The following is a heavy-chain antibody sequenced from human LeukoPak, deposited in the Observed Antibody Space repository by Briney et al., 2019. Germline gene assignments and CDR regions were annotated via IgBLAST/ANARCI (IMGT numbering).Heavy chain of an antibody. CDR3: ARGHSRVAGTYYYYGMDV. Sequence: SETLSLTCTVSGGSISSYYWSWIRQPPGKGLEWIGYIYHSGSTYYNPSLKSRVTISVDRSKNQFSLKLSSVTAADTAVYYCARGHSRVAGTYYYYGMDVWGQGTTVTVSS. J-gene: IGHJ6*02. V-gene: IGHV4-59*12. CDR1: GGSISSYY. D-gene: IGHD6-19*01. CDR2: IYHSGST.